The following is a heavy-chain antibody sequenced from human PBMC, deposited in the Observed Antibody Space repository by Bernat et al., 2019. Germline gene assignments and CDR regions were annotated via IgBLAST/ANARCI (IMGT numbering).Heavy chain of an antibody. CDR1: GFTFSSYS. V-gene: IGHV3-48*01. CDR2: ISSSSSTI. CDR3: ARDQGLPPQGYYGMDV. Sequence: EVQLVESGGGLVQPGGSLRLSCAASGFTFSSYSMNWVRQAPGKGLEWVSYISSSSSTIYDADSVKGRLDIPRDNDKNTLYLQMNSLRAEDTAVYYCARDQGLPPQGYYGMDVWGQGTTVTVSS. J-gene: IGHJ6*02.